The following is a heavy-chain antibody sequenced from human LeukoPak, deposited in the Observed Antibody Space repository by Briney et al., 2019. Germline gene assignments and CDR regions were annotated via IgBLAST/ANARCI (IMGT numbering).Heavy chain of an antibody. D-gene: IGHD2-15*01. CDR1: GDSVSRDSAA. CDR3: ARAVVVAAEWNDAFDL. CDR2: TYYRSKWYV. Sequence: SQTLSLTCAISGDSVSRDSAAWNWIRQSPSRGLERLGRTYYRSKWYVDYAVSVKGRINVNPDASKNQFSLLLTSMSPEDTAVYYCARAVVVAAEWNDAFDLWGQGTLVTVSS. J-gene: IGHJ3*01. V-gene: IGHV6-1*01.